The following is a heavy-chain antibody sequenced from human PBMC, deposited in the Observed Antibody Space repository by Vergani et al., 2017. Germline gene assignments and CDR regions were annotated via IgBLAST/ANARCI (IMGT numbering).Heavy chain of an antibody. Sequence: QVQLQESGPGLVKPSETLSLTCTVSGGSISSYYWSWIRQPAGKGLEWIGRIYTSGSTNYNPSLKSRVTMSVDTSKNQFSLKLSSVTAADTAVYYCATYTKYQLLSTHFDYWGQGTLVTVSS. CDR1: GGSISSYY. V-gene: IGHV4-4*07. CDR2: IYTSGST. D-gene: IGHD2-2*01. J-gene: IGHJ4*02. CDR3: ATYTKYQLLSTHFDY.